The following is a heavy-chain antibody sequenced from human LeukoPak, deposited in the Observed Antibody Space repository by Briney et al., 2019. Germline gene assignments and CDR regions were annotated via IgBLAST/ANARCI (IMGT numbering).Heavy chain of an antibody. V-gene: IGHV4-61*02. CDR2: IFSSGRT. D-gene: IGHD2-8*01. J-gene: IGHJ4*02. CDR3: ARYGVTKLFDY. Sequence: SQTLSLTCTVSGGSISSGSGNYYWTWIRQPAGKGLEWIGRIFSSGRTNYKPSLKSRVTISVDTSKNQFSLKLSSVTAADTAVYYCARYGVTKLFDYWGQGTLVTVSS. CDR1: GGSISSGSGNYY.